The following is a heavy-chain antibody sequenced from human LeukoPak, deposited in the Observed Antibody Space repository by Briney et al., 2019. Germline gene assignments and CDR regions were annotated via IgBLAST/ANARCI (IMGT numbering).Heavy chain of an antibody. V-gene: IGHV4-34*01. J-gene: IGHJ5*02. CDR2: MNHSGST. D-gene: IGHD3-16*02. CDR1: GGSFSGYY. CDR3: ARVYDDYVWGSYRTLYNWFDP. Sequence: PSETLSLTCAVYGGSFSGYYWSWIRQPPGKGLEWIGEMNHSGSTNYNPSLKSRVTISVDTSKNHFSLKLSSVTAADTAVYYCARVYDDYVWGSYRTLYNWFDPWGQGTLVTVSS.